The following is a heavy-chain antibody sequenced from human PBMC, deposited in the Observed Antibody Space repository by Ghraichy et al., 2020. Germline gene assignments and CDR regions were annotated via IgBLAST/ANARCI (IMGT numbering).Heavy chain of an antibody. Sequence: GGSLRLSCAASGFTFSSYAMHWVRQAPGKGLEWVAVISYDGSNKYYADSVKGRFTISRDNSKNTLYLQMNSLRAEDTAVYYCARERWGNSYPSSRYMDVWGKGTTVTVSS. CDR3: ARERWGNSYPSSRYMDV. D-gene: IGHD4-23*01. J-gene: IGHJ6*03. CDR2: ISYDGSNK. V-gene: IGHV3-30*04. CDR1: GFTFSSYA.